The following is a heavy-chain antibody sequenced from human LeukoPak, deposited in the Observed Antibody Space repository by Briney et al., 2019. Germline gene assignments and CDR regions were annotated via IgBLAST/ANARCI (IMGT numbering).Heavy chain of an antibody. V-gene: IGHV1-18*01. D-gene: IGHD1-26*01. CDR3: ARDWELPGPFEL. CDR2: ISAYNGNT. Sequence: GASVKVSCKASGYTFTSYGISWLRQAPGQGLEWMGWISAYNGNTNYAQKLQGRVTMTTDASTSTAYMELRSLRSDDTAVYYCARDWELPGPFELWPQGTMVTVFS. J-gene: IGHJ3*01. CDR1: GYTFTSYG.